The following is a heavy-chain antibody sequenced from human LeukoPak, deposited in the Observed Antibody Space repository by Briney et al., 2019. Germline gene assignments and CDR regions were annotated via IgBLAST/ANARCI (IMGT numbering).Heavy chain of an antibody. CDR3: AKDIRGYSSSWYSLSLDY. CDR2: ISGSGGST. V-gene: IGHV3-23*01. J-gene: IGHJ4*02. CDR1: GFTFSSYA. Sequence: GGSLRLSCVASGFTFSSYAMSWVRQAPGKGLEWVSAISGSGGSTYYADSVKGRFTISRDNSKNTLYLQMNSLRAEDTAVYYCAKDIRGYSSSWYSLSLDYWGQGTLVTVTS. D-gene: IGHD6-13*01.